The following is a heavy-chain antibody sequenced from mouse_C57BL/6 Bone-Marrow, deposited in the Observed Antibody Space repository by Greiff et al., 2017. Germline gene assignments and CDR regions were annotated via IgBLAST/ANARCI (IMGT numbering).Heavy chain of an antibody. V-gene: IGHV1-50*01. CDR1: GYTFTSYW. CDR3: AREGLSGFAY. CDR2: IDPSDSYT. Sequence: QVQLQQPGAELVKPGASVKLSCKASGYTFTSYWMQWEKQRPGQGLEWIGEIDPSDSYTNYNQKFKGKATLTVDTSSSTAYMQLSSLTSEDSAVYYCAREGLSGFAYWGQGTLVTVSA. J-gene: IGHJ3*01. D-gene: IGHD2-4*01.